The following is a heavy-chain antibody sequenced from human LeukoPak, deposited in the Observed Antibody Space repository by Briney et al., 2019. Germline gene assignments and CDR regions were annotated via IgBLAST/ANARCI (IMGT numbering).Heavy chain of an antibody. CDR3: ASGSGSYRTPYYYMDV. J-gene: IGHJ6*03. CDR2: IYSGGST. CDR1: GFTVSSNY. V-gene: IGHV3-53*01. Sequence: QPGGSLRLSCAASGFTVSSNYMSWVRQAPGKGLEWVSVIYSGGSTYYADSVKGRFTISRDNSKNTLYLQMNSLRAEDTAVYYCASGSGSYRTPYYYMDVWGTGTTVTVFS. D-gene: IGHD3-10*01.